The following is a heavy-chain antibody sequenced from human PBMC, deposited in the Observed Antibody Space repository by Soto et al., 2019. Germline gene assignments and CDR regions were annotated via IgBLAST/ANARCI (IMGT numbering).Heavy chain of an antibody. CDR1: GGTFSRYV. D-gene: IGHD2-2*01. Sequence: QVQLVQSGAEVKKPGSSVKVSCKASGGTFSRYVISWVRQAPGQGLEWMGGIIPMFGTANYAQNFQGRLAITEDGSTSTVYMDLGTLRYDDTAVYYCASRTCAGACHAFFYYYYGMDVWGQGTTVTVSS. V-gene: IGHV1-69*01. CDR2: IIPMFGTA. J-gene: IGHJ6*02. CDR3: ASRTCAGACHAFFYYYYGMDV.